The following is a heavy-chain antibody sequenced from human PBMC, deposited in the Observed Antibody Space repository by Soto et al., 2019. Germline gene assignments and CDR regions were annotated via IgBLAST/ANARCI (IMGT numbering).Heavy chain of an antibody. CDR2: INHSGST. D-gene: IGHD1-1*01. CDR1: GGSFSGYY. Sequence: SETLSLTCAVYGGSFSGYYWSWIRQPPGKGLDWIGEINHSGSTNYNPSLKSRVTISVDTSKNQFSLKLSSVTAADTAVYYCARCPNWIDYWGQGTLVTVSS. CDR3: ARCPNWIDY. J-gene: IGHJ4*02. V-gene: IGHV4-34*01.